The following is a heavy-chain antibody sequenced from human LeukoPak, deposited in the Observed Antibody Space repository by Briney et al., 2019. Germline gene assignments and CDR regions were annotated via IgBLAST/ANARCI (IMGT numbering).Heavy chain of an antibody. CDR3: ARVIAYGSGLKPDAFDI. J-gene: IGHJ3*02. V-gene: IGHV3-7*04. CDR2: IKQDGSET. D-gene: IGHD3-10*01. CDR1: AFTLSSYW. Sequence: GGSLRLSCAASAFTLSSYWMSWVRHAPGKGLEWVAIIKQDGSETYYVDSVKGRFTISRDNAKNSLYLQMNSLRAEDTAVYYCARVIAYGSGLKPDAFDIWGQGTMVTVSS.